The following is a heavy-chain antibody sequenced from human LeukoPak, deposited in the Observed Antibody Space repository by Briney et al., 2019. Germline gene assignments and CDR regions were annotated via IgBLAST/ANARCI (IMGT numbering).Heavy chain of an antibody. D-gene: IGHD1-26*01. J-gene: IGHJ6*03. CDR2: INPSDGAT. CDR1: GYTFTMYY. Sequence: GASVKDSCKASGYTFTMYYIHWVRQAPGQGLEWMGMINPSDGATAYAQRFQGRVTMTRDMSTTTVYTDLRRLRSEDTAVYFCAREQGGGLSGSLGGLFASYYTYSYMDVWGRGTTVTVTS. CDR3: AREQGGGLSGSLGGLFASYYTYSYMDV. V-gene: IGHV1-46*01.